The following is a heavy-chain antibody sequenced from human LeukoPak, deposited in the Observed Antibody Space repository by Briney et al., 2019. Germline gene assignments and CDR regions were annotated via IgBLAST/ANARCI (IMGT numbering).Heavy chain of an antibody. D-gene: IGHD3-9*01. CDR1: GFTFSSYE. Sequence: GGSLRLSCKASGFTFSSYEMNWVRQAPGKGLEWVSYISSSGSTIYYADSVKGRFTISRDNAKNSLYLQMNSLRAEDTAVYYCARGVEARYFDARGEGGYFDYWGQGTLVTVSS. CDR2: ISSSGSTI. V-gene: IGHV3-48*03. J-gene: IGHJ4*02. CDR3: ARGVEARYFDARGEGGYFDY.